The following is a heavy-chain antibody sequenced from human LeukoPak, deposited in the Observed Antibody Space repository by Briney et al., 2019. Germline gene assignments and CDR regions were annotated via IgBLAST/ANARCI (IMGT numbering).Heavy chain of an antibody. V-gene: IGHV4-39*01. CDR2: IFYTGST. D-gene: IGHD1-14*01. Sequence: PSETLSLTCTVSGGSISSSNYYWAWIRQPPGKGLEWIGNIFYTGSTYYNPSHKSRVTISVDTSKNQFSLKLSSVTAADTAVYYCARLNKPGWFDPWGQGTLVTVSS. CDR1: GGSISSSNYY. CDR3: ARLNKPGWFDP. J-gene: IGHJ5*02.